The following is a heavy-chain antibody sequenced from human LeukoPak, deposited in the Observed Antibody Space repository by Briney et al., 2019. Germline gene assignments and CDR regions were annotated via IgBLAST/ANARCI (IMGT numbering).Heavy chain of an antibody. D-gene: IGHD6-13*01. Sequence: GGSLRLSCAASGFTFSDYYMSWIRQAPGKGLEWVSYISSSGSTIYYADSVKGRFTISRDNAKNSLYLQMNSLRAEDTAVYYCARVSAAAVYYYYYYMDVWGKGTTVTASS. V-gene: IGHV3-11*01. CDR3: ARVSAAAVYYYYYYMDV. CDR1: GFTFSDYY. CDR2: ISSSGSTI. J-gene: IGHJ6*03.